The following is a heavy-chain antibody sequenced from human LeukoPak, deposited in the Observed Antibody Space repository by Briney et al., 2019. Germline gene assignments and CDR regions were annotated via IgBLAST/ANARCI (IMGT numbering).Heavy chain of an antibody. CDR1: GFTYSSFW. V-gene: IGHV3-7*05. D-gene: IGHD3-3*01. J-gene: IGHJ4*02. Sequence: AGGSLRLSCAASGFTYSSFWMSWVRQAPGKGLEWVAKIIQDGSEKYYADSVKGRFTISRDNAKNSLYLQMNSLRAEDTAVYYCARDSPGIMIFGVVTPNGGQGTLVTVSS. CDR3: ARDSPGIMIFGVVTPN. CDR2: IIQDGSEK.